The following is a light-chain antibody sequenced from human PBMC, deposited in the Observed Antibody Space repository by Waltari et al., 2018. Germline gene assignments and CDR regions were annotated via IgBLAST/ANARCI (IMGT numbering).Light chain of an antibody. CDR1: SSNIGAGYD. CDR2: GNS. Sequence: QSVLTQPPSVSGAPGQRVTISCTGSSSNIGAGYDVNWYQHLPGTASKVLIYGNSNRPSGVPDRFSGSKSGTSASLAITGLQAEDEADYYCQSYDSSLSGRNWVFGGGTKMTVL. CDR3: QSYDSSLSGRNWV. V-gene: IGLV1-40*01. J-gene: IGLJ3*02.